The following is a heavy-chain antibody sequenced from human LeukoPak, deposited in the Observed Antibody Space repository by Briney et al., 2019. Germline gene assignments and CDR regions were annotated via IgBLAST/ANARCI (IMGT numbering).Heavy chain of an antibody. Sequence: GGSLRLSCAASGFTFSSYAMHWVRQAPGKGLEWVAVISYDGSNKYYADSVKGRFTISRDNSKNTLYLQMNSLRAEDTAAYYCASGTSMGGYYPPSFDYWGQGTLVTVSS. CDR3: ASGTSMGGYYPPSFDY. D-gene: IGHD3-22*01. V-gene: IGHV3-30-3*01. CDR2: ISYDGSNK. J-gene: IGHJ4*02. CDR1: GFTFSSYA.